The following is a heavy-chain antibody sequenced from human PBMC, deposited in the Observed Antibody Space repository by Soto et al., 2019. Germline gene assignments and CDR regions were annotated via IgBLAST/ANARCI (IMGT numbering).Heavy chain of an antibody. J-gene: IGHJ4*02. CDR2: IYYSGST. CDR1: GGSISSGGYY. CDR3: ARATGSSSAKIDY. Sequence: QVQLQESGPGLVKPSQTLSLTCTVSGGSISSGGYYWSWIRQHPGKGLEWIGYIYYSGSTNYNPSLKSRVTISVDTSKNQFPLKLSSVTAADTAVYYGARATGSSSAKIDYWGQGTLVTVSS. D-gene: IGHD6-6*01. V-gene: IGHV4-31*03.